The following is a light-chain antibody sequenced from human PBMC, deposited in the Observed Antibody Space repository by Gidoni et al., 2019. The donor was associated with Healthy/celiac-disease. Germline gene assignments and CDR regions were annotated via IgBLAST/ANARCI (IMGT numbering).Light chain of an antibody. CDR1: QGISSY. CDR3: QQLNSYPWT. CDR2: AAS. V-gene: IGKV1-9*01. Sequence: DIQLTQSPSFLSASVGDRVTITCRASQGISSYLAWYQQKPGKAPKLLIDAASTLQSGVPSRFSGSGSGTEFTLTISSLQPEDFATYYCQQLNSYPWTFAQGTKVEIK. J-gene: IGKJ1*01.